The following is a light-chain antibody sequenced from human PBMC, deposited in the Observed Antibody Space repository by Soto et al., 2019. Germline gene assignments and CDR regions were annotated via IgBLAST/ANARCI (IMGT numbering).Light chain of an antibody. Sequence: QSALTQPRSVSGSPGQSVTISCTGTSSDVGGYNYVSWYQQHPGKAPKLMIFDVSKRPSGVPDRFAGSKSGNTASLTISVLQADDEADYYCCSYVGWYSLIFGGGTKLTVL. V-gene: IGLV2-11*01. J-gene: IGLJ2*01. CDR3: CSYVGWYSLI. CDR1: SSDVGGYNY. CDR2: DVS.